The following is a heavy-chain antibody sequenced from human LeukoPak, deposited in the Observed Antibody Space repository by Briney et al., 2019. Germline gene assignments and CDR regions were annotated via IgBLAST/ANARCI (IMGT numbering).Heavy chain of an antibody. Sequence: GGSLRLSCAASGFTFSSYWMHWVRQAPGKGLVWVSRINNDGTTTTYADSVKGRFTISRDNAKNTLYLQMSSLRAEDTAVYYCARTPLGYGQSGTYYYYYYMDVWGKGTTVTVSS. CDR3: ARTPLGYGQSGTYYYYYYMDV. CDR2: INNDGTTT. D-gene: IGHD3-16*01. CDR1: GFTFSSYW. V-gene: IGHV3-74*01. J-gene: IGHJ6*03.